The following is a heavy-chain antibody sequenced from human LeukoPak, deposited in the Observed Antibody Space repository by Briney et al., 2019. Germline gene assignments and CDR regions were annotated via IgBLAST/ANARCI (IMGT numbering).Heavy chain of an antibody. CDR1: GYTFTGYY. CDR2: INPNSGGT. J-gene: IGHJ4*02. V-gene: IGHV1-2*02. CDR3: ARGITMVRGVIITSLGDY. Sequence: ASVKVSCKASGYTFTGYYMHWVRQAPGQGLEWMGWINPNSGGTNYAQKFQGRVTMTRDTSISTAYMELSRLRSDDTAVYYCARGITMVRGVIITSLGDYWGQGTLVTVSS. D-gene: IGHD3-10*01.